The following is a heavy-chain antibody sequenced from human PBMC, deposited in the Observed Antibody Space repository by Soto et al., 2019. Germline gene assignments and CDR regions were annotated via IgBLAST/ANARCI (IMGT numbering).Heavy chain of an antibody. CDR1: GFTFSAYA. V-gene: IGHV3-23*01. CDR2: ISGSGEST. J-gene: IGHJ5*02. CDR3: VKQRDVVVVTATRRPPNWFDP. Sequence: PGGSLRLSCAASGFTFSAYAMSWVRQAPGKGLEWVSGISGSGESTHYTDSVKGRFTISRDKSKNTLYLQMNSLRAEDSAVYYCVKQRDVVVVTATRRPPNWFDPWGQGTLVTVSS. D-gene: IGHD2-21*02.